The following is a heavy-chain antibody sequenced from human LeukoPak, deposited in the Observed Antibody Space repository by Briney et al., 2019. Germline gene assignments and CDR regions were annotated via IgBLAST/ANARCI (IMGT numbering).Heavy chain of an antibody. Sequence: ASVKVACKASGYTFTCYYMHWVRHAPGQGLEWMGWINPNRGGTNYAQKLRGRVTMTRDTSISTAYKDLSRLRSDDTAVYYCAIYDFWGGYYTGATSDAFDIWGQGTMVTVSS. D-gene: IGHD3-3*01. J-gene: IGHJ3*02. CDR1: GYTFTCYY. V-gene: IGHV1-2*02. CDR3: AIYDFWGGYYTGATSDAFDI. CDR2: INPNRGGT.